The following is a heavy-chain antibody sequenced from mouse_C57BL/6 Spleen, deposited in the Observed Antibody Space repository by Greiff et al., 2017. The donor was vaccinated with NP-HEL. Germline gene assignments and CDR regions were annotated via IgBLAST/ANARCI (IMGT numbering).Heavy chain of an antibody. J-gene: IGHJ2*01. Sequence: EVQLQQSVAELVRPGASVKLSCTASGFNIKNTYMHWVKQRPEQGLEWIGRIDPANGNTKYAPKFQGKATITADTSSNTAYLQLSSLTSEDTAIYYCARSPPYYGSSYYYFDYWGQGTTLTVSS. CDR2: IDPANGNT. D-gene: IGHD1-1*01. CDR1: GFNIKNTY. CDR3: ARSPPYYGSSYYYFDY. V-gene: IGHV14-3*01.